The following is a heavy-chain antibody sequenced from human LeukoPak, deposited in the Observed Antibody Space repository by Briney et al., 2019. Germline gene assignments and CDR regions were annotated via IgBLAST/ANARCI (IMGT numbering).Heavy chain of an antibody. CDR3: ARSWYNSGSLLRFFDS. D-gene: IGHD6-19*01. J-gene: IGHJ4*02. CDR1: GFTFNNYG. Sequence: GGSLRLSCVASGFTFNNYGMNWVRLTPGKGLEWVSGISGSGVNTWYTDSLKGRFTVSRDNSKNTVFLQMNSLTDGDAALYFCARSWYNSGSLLRFFDSWGQGTLVTVSS. V-gene: IGHV3-23*01. CDR2: ISGSGVNT.